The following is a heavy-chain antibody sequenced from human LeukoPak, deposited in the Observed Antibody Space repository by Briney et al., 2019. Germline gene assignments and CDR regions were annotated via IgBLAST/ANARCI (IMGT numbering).Heavy chain of an antibody. V-gene: IGHV1-18*01. J-gene: IGHJ5*02. CDR3: ARGITIFGVVRHFDP. CDR1: GYTFTSYG. Sequence: ASVKVSCKASGYTFTSYGISWVRQAPGQGLEWMGWISAYNGNTNYAQKLQGRVTMTTDTSTSTAYMELRSLRSDDTAVYYCARGITIFGVVRHFDPWGQGTLVTVSS. CDR2: ISAYNGNT. D-gene: IGHD3-3*01.